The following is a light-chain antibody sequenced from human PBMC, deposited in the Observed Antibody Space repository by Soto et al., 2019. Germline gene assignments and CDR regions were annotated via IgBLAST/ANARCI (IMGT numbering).Light chain of an antibody. V-gene: IGLV2-8*01. Sequence: QSVLTQPPSASGSPGQSVTISCTGTSSDIGAYNYVSWYQPHPGKAPKLLIYAVIQRPAGVPDRFSGSKSANTASLTVSGLQPEDEADYYCSSYAGTDNLLYVFGSGTKVTVL. CDR3: SSYAGTDNLLYV. CDR2: AVI. CDR1: SSDIGAYNY. J-gene: IGLJ1*01.